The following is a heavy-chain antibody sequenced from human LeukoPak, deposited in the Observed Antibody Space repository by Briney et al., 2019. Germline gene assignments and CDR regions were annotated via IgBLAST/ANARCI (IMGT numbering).Heavy chain of an antibody. Sequence: GGSLRLSCAASGFTFSSYAMHWVRQAPGKGLEWVAVIWYDGSNKYYADSVKGRFTISRDNSKNTLYLQMNSLRAEDTAVYYCARDGPGYSSGWYDYWGQGTLVTVSS. CDR1: GFTFSSYA. J-gene: IGHJ4*02. V-gene: IGHV3-33*08. CDR3: ARDGPGYSSGWYDY. CDR2: IWYDGSNK. D-gene: IGHD6-19*01.